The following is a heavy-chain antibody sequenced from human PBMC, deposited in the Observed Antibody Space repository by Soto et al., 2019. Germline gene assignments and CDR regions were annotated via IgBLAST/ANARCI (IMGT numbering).Heavy chain of an antibody. Sequence: ASVKVSCKASGYIFTNYYIHWVRQAPGQGLEWMGIINPSGSSTRYAQNFQGRVTMTRDTSSNTVYMELSRLRFEDTAVYYCARDVGDSGSHWFESWGQGSLVTVSS. CDR2: INPSGSST. CDR1: GYIFTNYY. D-gene: IGHD1-26*01. CDR3: ARDVGDSGSHWFES. J-gene: IGHJ5*01. V-gene: IGHV1-46*01.